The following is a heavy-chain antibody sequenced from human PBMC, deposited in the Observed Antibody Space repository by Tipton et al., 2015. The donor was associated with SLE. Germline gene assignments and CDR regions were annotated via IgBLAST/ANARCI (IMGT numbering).Heavy chain of an antibody. J-gene: IGHJ5*02. CDR2: IYYSGST. Sequence: LRLSCTLSGGSISSSSYYWGWIRQPPGKGLEWIGSIYYSGSTYYNPSLKSRLTISVDTYKNQFSLKLSSVTAADTAVYYCPRHSSSWYKYWFDPWGQGTLVTVSS. CDR1: GGSISSSSYY. D-gene: IGHD6-13*01. CDR3: PRHSSSWYKYWFDP. V-gene: IGHV4-39*01.